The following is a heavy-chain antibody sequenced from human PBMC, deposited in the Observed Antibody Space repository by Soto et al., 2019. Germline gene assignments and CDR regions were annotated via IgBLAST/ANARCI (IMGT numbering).Heavy chain of an antibody. CDR3: ASDQRYYGSGYCYCGS. CDR1: GYTFISSG. Sequence: ASVKVSCKASGYTFISSGISWVRQAPGQGLEWVGWMSAFTGKADYAQIFQDRVTMTTDTSTSTAYMELRSLRSDDTAGYYWASDQRYYGSGYCYCGSWGQGTLVTVSS. D-gene: IGHD3-10*01. CDR2: MSAFTGKA. J-gene: IGHJ1*01. V-gene: IGHV1-18*04.